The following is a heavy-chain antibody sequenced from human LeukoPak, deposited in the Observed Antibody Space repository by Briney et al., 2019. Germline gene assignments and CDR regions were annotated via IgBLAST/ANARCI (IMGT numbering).Heavy chain of an antibody. J-gene: IGHJ6*02. V-gene: IGHV1-8*02. Sequence: ASVKVSCKASGYTFTTYGISWVRQATGQGLEWMGWMNPNSGNTGYAQKFQGRVTMTRNTSISTAYMELSSLRSEDTAVYYCARARGMVRGVIFAYGMDVWGQGTTVTVSS. CDR2: MNPNSGNT. CDR1: GYTFTTYG. CDR3: ARARGMVRGVIFAYGMDV. D-gene: IGHD3-10*01.